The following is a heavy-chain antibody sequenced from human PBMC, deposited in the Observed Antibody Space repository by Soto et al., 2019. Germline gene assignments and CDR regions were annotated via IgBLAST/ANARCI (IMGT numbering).Heavy chain of an antibody. CDR1: GFTFSGYS. Sequence: GGSLRLSCAASGFTFSGYSMNWVRQAPGKGLELVSSISSSSSDRYYADSVKGRFTISRDNAKKSLNLQMNSLRAEDTAVYFFARYRREKAPPRSYYGMDVWGQGTTVTVSS. D-gene: IGHD1-26*01. CDR3: ARYRREKAPPRSYYGMDV. CDR2: ISSSSSDR. V-gene: IGHV3-21*01. J-gene: IGHJ6*02.